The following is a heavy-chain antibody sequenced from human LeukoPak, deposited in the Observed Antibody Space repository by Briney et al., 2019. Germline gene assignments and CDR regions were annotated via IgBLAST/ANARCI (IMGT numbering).Heavy chain of an antibody. J-gene: IGHJ4*02. CDR1: GYTFTSYY. Sequence: GASVKVSCKAPGYTFTSYYMHWVRQAPGQGLEWMGIINPSGGSTSYAQKFQGRVTMTRDTSTSTVYMELSSLRSEDTAVYYCASSIRDSSSWYGGDSSGPGDYWGQGTLVTVSS. V-gene: IGHV1-46*01. CDR2: INPSGGST. D-gene: IGHD6-13*01. CDR3: ASSIRDSSSWYGGDSSGPGDY.